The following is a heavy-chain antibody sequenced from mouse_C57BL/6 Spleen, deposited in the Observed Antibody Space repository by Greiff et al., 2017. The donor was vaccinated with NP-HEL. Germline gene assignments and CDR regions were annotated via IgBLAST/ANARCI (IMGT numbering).Heavy chain of an antibody. D-gene: IGHD4-1*01. CDR1: GFSLTSYG. J-gene: IGHJ4*01. CDR3: ARNWDVENYAMDY. Sequence: VQGVESGPGLVQPSQSLSITCTVSGFSLTSYGVHWVRQSPGKGLEWLGVIWSGGSTDYNAAFISSRSISKDNSKSQVFFKMNSLQADDTAIYDCARNWDVENYAMDYWGQGTSVTVSS. CDR2: IWSGGST. V-gene: IGHV2-2*01.